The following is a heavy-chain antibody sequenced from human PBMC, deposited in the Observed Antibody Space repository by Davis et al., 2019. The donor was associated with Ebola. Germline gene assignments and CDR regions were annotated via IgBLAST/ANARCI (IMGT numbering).Heavy chain of an antibody. CDR3: ARDLYLGSWNYYGMDV. J-gene: IGHJ6*02. CDR2: IKHDGSEK. CDR1: GFTFRNYW. Sequence: GGSLRLSCAGSGFTFRNYWMSWVRQAPGKGLEWVANIKHDGSEKYYVDSVKGRFIISRDNTQNSLSLQMNSLRAEDTAVYYCARDLYLGSWNYYGMDVWGQGTTVTVSS. D-gene: IGHD2-2*02. V-gene: IGHV3-7*01.